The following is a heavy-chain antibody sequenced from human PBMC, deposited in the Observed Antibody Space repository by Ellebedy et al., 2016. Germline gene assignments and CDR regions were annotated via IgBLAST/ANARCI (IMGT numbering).Heavy chain of an antibody. Sequence: SLKISXAASGFTFDDYAMHWVRQAPGKGLEWVSGISWNSGSIGYADSVKGRFTISRDNAKNSLYLQMNSLRAEDTALYYCAKARAMVRGVISPIDYWGQGTLVTVSS. D-gene: IGHD3-10*01. CDR2: ISWNSGSI. CDR1: GFTFDDYA. V-gene: IGHV3-9*01. J-gene: IGHJ4*02. CDR3: AKARAMVRGVISPIDY.